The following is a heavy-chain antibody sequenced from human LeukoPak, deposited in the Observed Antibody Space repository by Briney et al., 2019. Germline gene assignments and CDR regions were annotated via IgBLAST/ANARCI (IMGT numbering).Heavy chain of an antibody. CDR3: ARGLTGIDY. D-gene: IGHD3-9*01. CDR2: IYYSGTT. V-gene: IGHV4-30-4*01. CDR1: GDSISSGADY. Sequence: SETLSLTGTVSGDSISSGADYWNWIRQPPGKGLEWIGYIYYSGTTYYNPSLKSRVTISVDTSKNQFSLKLSSVTAADAAVYYCARGLTGIDYWGQGTLVTVSS. J-gene: IGHJ4*02.